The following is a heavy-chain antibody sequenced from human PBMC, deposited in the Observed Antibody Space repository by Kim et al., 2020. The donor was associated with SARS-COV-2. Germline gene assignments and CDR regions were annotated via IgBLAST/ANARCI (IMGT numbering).Heavy chain of an antibody. Sequence: GGSLRLSCAASGFTFSSYGMHWVRQAPGKGLEWVAVISYDGSNKYYADSVKGRFTISRDNSKNTLYLQMNSLRAEDTAVYYCAKSQWLSFRNGMDVLGQGTTVTVSS. CDR1: GFTFSSYG. CDR3: AKSQWLSFRNGMDV. CDR2: ISYDGSNK. J-gene: IGHJ6*02. V-gene: IGHV3-30*18. D-gene: IGHD6-19*01.